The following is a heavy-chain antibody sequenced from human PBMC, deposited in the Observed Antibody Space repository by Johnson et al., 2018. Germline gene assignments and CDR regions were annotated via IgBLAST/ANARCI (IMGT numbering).Heavy chain of an antibody. V-gene: IGHV3-53*01. CDR2: IYGDGAT. J-gene: IGHJ6*02. CDR1: GFTVSSNV. Sequence: VQLVESGGGLIQPGGSLRLSCAASGFTVSSNVMTWVRQAPGKGLEWASIIYGDGATYYADSVKGRFSLPRDNSKNTLYLQMNSLRAEDTAVYYCAGRDRGYYYGMDVWGQGTTVIVSS. CDR3: AGRDRGYYYGMDV.